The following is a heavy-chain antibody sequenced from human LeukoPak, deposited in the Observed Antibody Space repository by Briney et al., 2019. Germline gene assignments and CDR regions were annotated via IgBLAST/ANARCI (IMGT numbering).Heavy chain of an antibody. CDR3: ASTSVGYYAFDI. J-gene: IGHJ3*02. V-gene: IGHV4-31*03. CDR2: IYYSGST. Sequence: SQTLSLTCTVSGGSISSGGYYWSWIRQHPGKGLEWIGYIYYSGSTYYNPSLKSRVTIPVDTSKNQFSLKLSSVTAADTAVYYCASTSVGYYAFDIWGQGTMVTVSS. CDR1: GGSISSGGYY. D-gene: IGHD2-21*01.